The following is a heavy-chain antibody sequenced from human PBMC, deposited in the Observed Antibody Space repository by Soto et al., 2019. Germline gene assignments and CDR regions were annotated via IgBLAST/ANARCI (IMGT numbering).Heavy chain of an antibody. CDR2: IYYSGST. J-gene: IGHJ6*02. Sequence: QLQLQESGPGLVKPSETLSLTCTVSGGSISSSSYYWGWIRQPPGKGLEWIGSIYYSGSTYYNPSLKSRVTISVDTSKNQFSLKLSSVTAADTAVYYCASLEGPMTTVFYYYGMDVWGQGTTVTVSS. D-gene: IGHD4-4*01. V-gene: IGHV4-39*01. CDR3: ASLEGPMTTVFYYYGMDV. CDR1: GGSISSSSYY.